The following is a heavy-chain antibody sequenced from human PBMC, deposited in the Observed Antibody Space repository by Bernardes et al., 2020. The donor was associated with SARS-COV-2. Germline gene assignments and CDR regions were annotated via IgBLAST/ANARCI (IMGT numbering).Heavy chain of an antibody. CDR2: ISASGGST. V-gene: IGHV3-23*01. CDR1: GFTFSSYA. CDR3: APADSGTYPNYFDY. D-gene: IGHD1-26*01. J-gene: IGHJ4*02. Sequence: GGSLRLSCAASGFTFSSYAMNWVRQAPGKGLEWVSAISASGGSTYYADSVKGRFTISRDNSKNTLYLQMNSLRAEDTAIYYCAPADSGTYPNYFDYWGQGTLVTVSS.